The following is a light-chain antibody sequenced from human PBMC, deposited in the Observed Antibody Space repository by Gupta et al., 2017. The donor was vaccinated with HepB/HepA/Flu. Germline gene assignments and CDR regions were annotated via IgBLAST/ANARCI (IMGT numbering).Light chain of an antibody. CDR2: GEF. V-gene: IGKV3-20*01. CDR1: QTVANNY. J-gene: IGKJ2*01. Sequence: EIVLTQSLGTLSLSPGERATLSCRASQTVANNYLDWYQQKPGQAPRLLIYGEFHRATGIPDRLSGSGYGTDFTLTISRLEPEDSAVYHCQQYGSSPSPFGQGTKFGDET. CDR3: QQYGSSPSP.